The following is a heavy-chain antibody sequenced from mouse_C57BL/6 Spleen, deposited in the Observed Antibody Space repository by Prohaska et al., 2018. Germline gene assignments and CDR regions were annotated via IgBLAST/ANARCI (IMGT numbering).Heavy chain of an antibody. J-gene: IGHJ2*01. D-gene: IGHD1-1*01. CDR2: INPNNGGT. Sequence: SVKMSCKASGYTFTAYNMHWVKQSHGKSLEWIGYINPNNGGTSYNKKFKGKATLTVNKSSSTAYMELRSLTSEDSAVYYWARRATTVVFDYWGQGTTLTVSS. CDR3: ARRATTVVFDY. V-gene: IGHV1-22*01. CDR1: GYTFTAYN.